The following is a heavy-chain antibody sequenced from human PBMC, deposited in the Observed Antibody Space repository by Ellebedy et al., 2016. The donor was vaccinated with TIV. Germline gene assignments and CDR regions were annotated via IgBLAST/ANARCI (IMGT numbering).Heavy chain of an antibody. J-gene: IGHJ4*02. D-gene: IGHD4-11*01. CDR1: GFTFRSYA. CDR2: ITGSGAYT. V-gene: IGHV3-23*01. Sequence: GGSLRLSCVASGFTFRSYAMSWVRQAPGKGLEWVSVITGSGAYTYYADSVKGRFTNSRDNSKNTLDLQMNSLRAEDTAVYYCAHIEGDYSNSCWGQGTLVTVSS. CDR3: AHIEGDYSNSC.